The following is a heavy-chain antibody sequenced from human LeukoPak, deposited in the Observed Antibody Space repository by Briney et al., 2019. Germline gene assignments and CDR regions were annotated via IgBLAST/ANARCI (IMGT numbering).Heavy chain of an antibody. Sequence: GGSLRLSCAASGFTFSSYVMSWVRQAPGKGLEWVSAISGSGGSTYYADSVKGRFTISRDNAKNSLYLQMNSLRAEDTAVYYCARVRTRGITIFVVVPSFDIWGQGTMVTVSS. CDR3: ARVRTRGITIFVVVPSFDI. J-gene: IGHJ3*02. CDR1: GFTFSSYV. V-gene: IGHV3-23*01. D-gene: IGHD3-3*01. CDR2: ISGSGGST.